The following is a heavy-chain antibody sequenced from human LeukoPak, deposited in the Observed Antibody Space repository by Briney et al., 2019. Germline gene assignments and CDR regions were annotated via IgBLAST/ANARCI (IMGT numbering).Heavy chain of an antibody. Sequence: SGTLSLTCAVNAESFSGYYWTWIRQPPGKGLEWIGEVNHSGSTNPNPTLKSRVTISVDTSKNQLSLKLTSVTAADTAVYYCARGRGSYYADWGQGTLVTVSS. J-gene: IGHJ4*02. CDR1: AESFSGYY. D-gene: IGHD3-10*01. V-gene: IGHV4-34*01. CDR2: VNHSGST. CDR3: ARGRGSYYAD.